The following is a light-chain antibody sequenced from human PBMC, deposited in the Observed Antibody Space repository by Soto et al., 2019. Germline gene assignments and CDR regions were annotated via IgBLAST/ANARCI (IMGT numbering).Light chain of an antibody. CDR2: GAS. J-gene: IGKJ2*01. Sequence: EIVLTQSPGTLSLSPGERATLSCRASQSVSSSYLAWYQQKPGQAPRLLIYGASSRATGIPDRFSGSGSGTDFTITISRPETDDFAVYYCQQYASSTPYTLGQGTTLEIK. CDR3: QQYASSTPYT. CDR1: QSVSSSY. V-gene: IGKV3-20*01.